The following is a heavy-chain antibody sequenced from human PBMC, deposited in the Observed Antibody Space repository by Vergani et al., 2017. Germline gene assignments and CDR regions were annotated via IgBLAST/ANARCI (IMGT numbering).Heavy chain of an antibody. Sequence: QVQLQESGPGLVKPSETLSLTCTVSGGSVSSGSYYWSWIRQPPGKGLEWIGYIYYSGLTNYNPSLKSRVTISVDTSNNQVSLKLSSVTAADTAVYYCARATPRIAAAGTFDYWGQGTLVTVSS. V-gene: IGHV4-61*01. CDR3: ARATPRIAAAGTFDY. D-gene: IGHD6-13*01. CDR2: IYYSGLT. CDR1: GGSVSSGSYY. J-gene: IGHJ4*02.